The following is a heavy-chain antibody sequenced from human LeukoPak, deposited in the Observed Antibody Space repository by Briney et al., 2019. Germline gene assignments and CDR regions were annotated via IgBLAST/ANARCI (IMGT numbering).Heavy chain of an antibody. CDR1: GFTFSSYG. Sequence: GGSLRLSCAASGFTFSSYGMHWVRQAPGKGLEWVAVISYDGSNKYYADSVKGRFTISRDNSKNTLYLQMNSLRAEDTAVYYCAKDRYCSGGSCHLPYYFDYWGQGTLVTVSS. CDR2: ISYDGSNK. V-gene: IGHV3-30*18. CDR3: AKDRYCSGGSCHLPYYFDY. J-gene: IGHJ4*02. D-gene: IGHD2-15*01.